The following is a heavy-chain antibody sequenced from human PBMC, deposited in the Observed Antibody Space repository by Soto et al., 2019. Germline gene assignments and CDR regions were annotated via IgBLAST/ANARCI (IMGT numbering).Heavy chain of an antibody. CDR2: IYWDDDR. V-gene: IGHV2-5*02. CDR3: AHRAPQGSGWDKGYLDY. D-gene: IGHD1-26*01. Sequence: QITLKESGPTPVKPTQTLTLTCTFSGFSLRNSGLGVGWIRQPPGKALEWLVFIYWDDDRRYSPSLKSRLTITKDASKRPVVVTMNNTDPKATTTYSWAHRAPQGSGWDKGYLDYWGQGTLVTVSS. CDR1: GFSLRNSGLG. J-gene: IGHJ4*02.